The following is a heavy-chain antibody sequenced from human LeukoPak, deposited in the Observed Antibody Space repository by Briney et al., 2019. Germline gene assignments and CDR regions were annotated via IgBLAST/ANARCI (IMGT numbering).Heavy chain of an antibody. Sequence: GGSLRLSCAASGFTFSSYGMHWVRQAPGKGLEWVAFIRYDGSNKYYVDSVKGRFTISRDNSKNTLYLQMNSLRAEDTAVYYCAKDAGLAAAATTVDYWGQGTLVTVSS. V-gene: IGHV3-30*02. D-gene: IGHD6-13*01. CDR1: GFTFSSYG. CDR3: AKDAGLAAAATTVDY. CDR2: IRYDGSNK. J-gene: IGHJ4*02.